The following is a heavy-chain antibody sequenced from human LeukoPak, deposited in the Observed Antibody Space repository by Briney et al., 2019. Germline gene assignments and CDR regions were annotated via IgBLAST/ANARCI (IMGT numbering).Heavy chain of an antibody. CDR3: AKAPRFGDHATEYYYYYMDV. Sequence: GWSLRLSCAASGFTFSSHAMSWVRQAPGKGLEWVSSIRRSGGSTFYADSVKGRFTISRDNSKNTLYLQMNSLRAEDTAVYYCAKAPRFGDHATEYYYYYMDVWGKGTTVTVSS. D-gene: IGHD3-3*01. CDR1: GFTFSSHA. J-gene: IGHJ6*03. CDR2: IRRSGGST. V-gene: IGHV3-23*01.